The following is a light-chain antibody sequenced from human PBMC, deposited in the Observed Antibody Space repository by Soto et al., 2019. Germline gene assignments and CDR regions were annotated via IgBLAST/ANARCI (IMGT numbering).Light chain of an antibody. Sequence: EIVLTQSPATLSLSPGERATLSCRASQSVSSYFAWYQQKPGQAPRLLIYDASNRATGIPARFSSSGSGTDFTLAISSLEPEDFAVYYCQQRSNWPPITFGQGTRLEIK. V-gene: IGKV3-11*01. CDR1: QSVSSY. CDR3: QQRSNWPPIT. J-gene: IGKJ5*01. CDR2: DAS.